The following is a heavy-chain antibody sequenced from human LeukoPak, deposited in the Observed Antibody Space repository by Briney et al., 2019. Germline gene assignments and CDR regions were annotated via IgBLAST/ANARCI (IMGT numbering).Heavy chain of an antibody. V-gene: IGHV1-2*02. CDR1: GYTFTGYY. J-gene: IGHJ6*03. CDR3: ARNQGEGSSWPRDYYYYMDV. Sequence: ASVKVSCKASGYTFTGYYMHWVRQAPGQGLEWMGWINPNSGGSNYAQNFQGRVTMTRDTSISTVYMELSRLRSDDTAMYYCARNQGEGSSWPRDYYYYMDVWGKGTTVTVSS. CDR2: INPNSGGS. D-gene: IGHD6-13*01.